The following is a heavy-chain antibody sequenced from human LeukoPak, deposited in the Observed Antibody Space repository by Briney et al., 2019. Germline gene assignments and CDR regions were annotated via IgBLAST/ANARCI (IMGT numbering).Heavy chain of an antibody. CDR1: GFTFSNYW. J-gene: IGHJ3*02. CDR3: ARAPSSDYYDSSSGAFDI. CDR2: IKQDGSEK. Sequence: GGSLRLSCAASGFTFSNYWMSWVRQAPGKGLEWVANIKQDGSEKYYVDSVKGRFTISRDNAKNSLYLQMNSLRAEDTAVYYCARAPSSDYYDSSSGAFDIWGQGTMVTVSS. D-gene: IGHD3-22*01. V-gene: IGHV3-7*01.